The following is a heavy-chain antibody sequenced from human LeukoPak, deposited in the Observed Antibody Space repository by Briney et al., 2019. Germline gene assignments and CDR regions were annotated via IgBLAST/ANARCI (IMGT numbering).Heavy chain of an antibody. CDR1: GGSFSGYY. CDR2: INHSGST. D-gene: IGHD4-17*01. V-gene: IGHV4-34*01. Sequence: PSETLSLTCAVYGGSFSGYYWSWIRQPPGKGLEWIGEINHSGSTNYNPSLKSRVTISVDTSKNQFSLKLSSVTAADTAVYYCARDYGDYEEKGTFDYWGQGTLVTVSS. J-gene: IGHJ4*02. CDR3: ARDYGDYEEKGTFDY.